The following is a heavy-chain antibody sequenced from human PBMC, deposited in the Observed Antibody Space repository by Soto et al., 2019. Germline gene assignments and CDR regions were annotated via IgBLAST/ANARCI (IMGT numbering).Heavy chain of an antibody. CDR1: GGTFSSYA. V-gene: IGHV1-69*13. Sequence: ASVKVSCKAPGGTFSSYAISWVRQAPGQGLEWMGGIIPIFGTANYAQKFQGRVTITADQSTSTAYMELSSLRSEDTAVYYCAREQAADCYYYYGMDVWGQGTTVTVSS. CDR2: IIPIFGTA. CDR3: AREQAADCYYYYGMDV. J-gene: IGHJ6*02. D-gene: IGHD6-13*01.